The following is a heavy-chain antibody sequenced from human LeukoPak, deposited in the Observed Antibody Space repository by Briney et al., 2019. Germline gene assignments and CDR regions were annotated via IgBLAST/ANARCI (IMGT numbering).Heavy chain of an antibody. Sequence: TGGSLRLSCAASSFTFSRYWFHWVRQAPGKGLDWVSRIDTNGRTTDYADSVKGRFTISRDNAKNTLFLEMNSLRAEDTAIYYCARELAGADDYWGQGTLVTVSS. CDR3: ARELAGADDY. V-gene: IGHV3-74*01. J-gene: IGHJ4*02. CDR2: IDTNGRTT. D-gene: IGHD6-13*01. CDR1: SFTFSRYW.